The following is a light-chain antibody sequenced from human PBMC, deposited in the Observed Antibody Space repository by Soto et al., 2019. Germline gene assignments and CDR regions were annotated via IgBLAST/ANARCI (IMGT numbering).Light chain of an antibody. J-gene: IGKJ4*01. CDR2: GAS. CDR1: QDIRSS. Sequence: EIVMTQSPATLSVSPGERVTLSCRASQDIRSSLAWYQQKPGQAHRLLIYGASIRATGVPATFSGSGSGTEFTLSISSLQSEHLGVYYCQQDSSWPLTFGGGTKVDIX. CDR3: QQDSSWPLT. V-gene: IGKV3-15*01.